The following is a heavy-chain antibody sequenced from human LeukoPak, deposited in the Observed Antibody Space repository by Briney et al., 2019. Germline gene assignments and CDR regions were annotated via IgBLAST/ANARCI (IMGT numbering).Heavy chain of an antibody. CDR1: AFKFSSYA. CDR2: ISGSGAGT. D-gene: IGHD2/OR15-2a*01. Sequence: PGGSLILSCAASAFKFSSYAMNWVRQAPGKGLEWVAGISGSGAGTYYVDYVKGRFTISRDNSKNTLYLQMNSLGAEDTAVYYCGKRVSTTLVGYFWGQGTPVTGS. J-gene: IGHJ4*02. CDR3: GKRVSTTLVGYF. V-gene: IGHV3-23*01.